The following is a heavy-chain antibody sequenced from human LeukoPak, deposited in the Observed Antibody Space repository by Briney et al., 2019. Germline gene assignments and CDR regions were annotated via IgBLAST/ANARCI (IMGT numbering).Heavy chain of an antibody. V-gene: IGHV3-74*01. CDR1: GFTFSNYW. J-gene: IGHJ4*02. D-gene: IGHD3-10*01. CDR3: TRARWELVPFDY. CDR2: IKSDGSST. Sequence: GGSLRLSCAASGFTFSNYWMHWVRQGPGKGLVWVSRIKSDGSSTSYADSVEGRFTISRDNAKNTLYLQMNSLRAEDTAVYYCTRARWELVPFDYWGQGTLVTVSS.